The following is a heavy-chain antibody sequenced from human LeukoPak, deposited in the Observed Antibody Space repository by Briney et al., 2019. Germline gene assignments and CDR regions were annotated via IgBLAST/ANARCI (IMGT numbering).Heavy chain of an antibody. J-gene: IGHJ4*02. Sequence: SETLSLTCTVSGGSISSSSYYWGWIRQPPGKGLEWIGSIYYSGSTYYNPSLKSRVTISVDTSKNQISLKLSSVTAADTAVYYCASLSRGVLLWFGEFFWGQGTLVTVSS. V-gene: IGHV4-39*01. CDR2: IYYSGST. CDR1: GGSISSSSYY. D-gene: IGHD3-10*01. CDR3: ASLSRGVLLWFGEFF.